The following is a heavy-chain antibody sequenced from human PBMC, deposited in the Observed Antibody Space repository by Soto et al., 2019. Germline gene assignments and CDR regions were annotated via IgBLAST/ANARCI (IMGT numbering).Heavy chain of an antibody. V-gene: IGHV1-46*01. D-gene: IGHD2-8*01. CDR2: INPSVVST. J-gene: IGHJ5*02. CDR3: ARERSTNGWLEP. Sequence: ASLNVSFKASGYTFTIYYMHLFLQAPVQWLELMGIINPSVVSTSYAQNFQGRVTMTRDTSTSTVYMELSSLRSEDTALYYYARERSTNGWLEPWGQGTLVNVSS. CDR1: GYTFTIYY.